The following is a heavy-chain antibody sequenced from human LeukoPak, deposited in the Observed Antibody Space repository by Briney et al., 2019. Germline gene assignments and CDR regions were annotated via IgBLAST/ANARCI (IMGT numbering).Heavy chain of an antibody. D-gene: IGHD3-22*01. Sequence: ASVKVSCKASGGTFSSYAISWVRQAPGQGLEWMGRIIPILGIANYAQKFQGRVTITADKSTSTAYMELSSLRSDDTAVYYCARGPKDSSGYYYEPARYWGQGTLVTVSS. CDR1: GGTFSSYA. V-gene: IGHV1-69*04. CDR2: IIPILGIA. J-gene: IGHJ4*02. CDR3: ARGPKDSSGYYYEPARY.